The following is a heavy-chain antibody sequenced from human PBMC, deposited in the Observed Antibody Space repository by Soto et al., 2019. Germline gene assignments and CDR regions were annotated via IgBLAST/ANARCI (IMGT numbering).Heavy chain of an antibody. Sequence: QVQLVQSGAEVKKPGASVKVSCKASGYTFTTSDINWVRQATGQGLEWMGWMHPNSGDTDYAQNFQGRVTMTRNTSISAAYMELSSLRSEDTSVYYCAMNTVIFGVLIIGLEVWGQGTTVTVSS. J-gene: IGHJ6*02. CDR2: MHPNSGDT. CDR1: GYTFTTSD. V-gene: IGHV1-8*01. D-gene: IGHD3-3*01. CDR3: AMNTVIFGVLIIGLEV.